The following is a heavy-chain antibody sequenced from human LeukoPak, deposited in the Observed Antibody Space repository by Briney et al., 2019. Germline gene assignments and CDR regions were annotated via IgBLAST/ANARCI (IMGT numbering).Heavy chain of an antibody. CDR3: ARVNYGSATKEDY. Sequence: SETLSLTCTVSGGSISSGDYYWSWIRQPPGKGLEWIGYIYYSGSTYYNPSLKSRVTISVDTSKNQFSLKLSSVTAADTAVYYCARVNYGSATKEDYWGQGTLVTVSS. J-gene: IGHJ4*02. CDR1: GGSISSGDYY. D-gene: IGHD3-10*01. V-gene: IGHV4-30-4*01. CDR2: IYYSGST.